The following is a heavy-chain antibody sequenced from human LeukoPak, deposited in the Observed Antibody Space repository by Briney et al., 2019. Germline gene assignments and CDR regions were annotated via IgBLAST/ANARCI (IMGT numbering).Heavy chain of an antibody. D-gene: IGHD1-26*01. V-gene: IGHV4-59*11. J-gene: IGHJ4*02. CDR2: IYYSGST. CDR3: ARELSTNWEAGYFDY. Sequence: SETLSLTCTVSGGSISSHYWSWIRQPPGKRLEWIGYIYYSGSTNYNPSLKSRVTISVDTSKNQFFLKLSSVTAADTAVYYCARELSTNWEAGYFDYWGQGTLVTVSS. CDR1: GGSISSHY.